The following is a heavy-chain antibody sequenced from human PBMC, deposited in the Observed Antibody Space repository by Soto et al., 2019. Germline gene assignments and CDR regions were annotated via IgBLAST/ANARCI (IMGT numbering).Heavy chain of an antibody. D-gene: IGHD1-1*01. CDR1: GFTFSSYA. CDR3: ASANWNDGAYDY. V-gene: IGHV3-30-3*01. J-gene: IGHJ4*02. CDR2: ISYDGSNK. Sequence: QVQLVESGGGVVQPGRFLRLSCAASGFTFSSYAMHWVRQAPGKGLEWVAVISYDGSNKYYADSVKGRFTISRDNSKNTLYLQMNSLRAEDTAVYYCASANWNDGAYDYWGQGTLVTVSS.